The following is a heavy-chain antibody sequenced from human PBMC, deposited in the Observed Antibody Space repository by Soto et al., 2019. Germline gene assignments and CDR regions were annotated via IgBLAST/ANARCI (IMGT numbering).Heavy chain of an antibody. CDR3: AKDRYGDYGGIDY. V-gene: IGHV3-23*01. CDR1: GFTFSTYA. J-gene: IGHJ4*02. CDR2: ITGSGGST. D-gene: IGHD4-17*01. Sequence: EVQLLEXGGGXVQPXGSXXXSCAASGFTFSTYAMIWVRQAPGKGLEWVSVITGSGGSTYYADSVKGRFTISRDTSKNTLFLQMNSLRAEDTAVYYCAKDRYGDYGGIDYWGQGTMVTVSS.